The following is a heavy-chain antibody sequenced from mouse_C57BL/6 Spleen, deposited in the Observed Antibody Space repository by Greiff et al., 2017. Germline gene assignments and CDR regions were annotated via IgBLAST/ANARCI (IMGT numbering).Heavy chain of an antibody. D-gene: IGHD3-3*01. J-gene: IGHJ2*01. CDR2: IDPETGGT. CDR3: TRGGTRDY. Sequence: VQLQQSGAELVRPGASVTLSCKASGYTFTDYEMHWVKQTPVHGLEWIGAIDPETGGTAYNQKFKGKAILTADKSSSTAYMGLRSLTSEDSAVYYCTRGGTRDYWGQGTTLTVSS. CDR1: GYTFTDYE. V-gene: IGHV1-15*01.